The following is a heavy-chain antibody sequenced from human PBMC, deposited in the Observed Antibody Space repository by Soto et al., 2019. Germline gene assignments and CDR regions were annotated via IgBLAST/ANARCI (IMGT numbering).Heavy chain of an antibody. CDR1: GYTFTGYY. Sequence: ASVKISCKASGYTFTGYYIHWVRQAPGQGLEWMGSISPHSGGPNYAQRFQGRVTMTRDTSMTTVYMEMSGLTSDDTAGYYCAGEEQTWANYYFDYWRQRXLFTIYS. J-gene: IGHJ4*02. D-gene: IGHD1-1*01. V-gene: IGHV1-2*02. CDR3: AGEEQTWANYYFDY. CDR2: ISPHSGGP.